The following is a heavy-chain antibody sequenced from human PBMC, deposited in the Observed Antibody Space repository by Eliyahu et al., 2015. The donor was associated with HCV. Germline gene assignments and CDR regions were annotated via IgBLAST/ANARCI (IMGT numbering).Heavy chain of an antibody. Sequence: QLQLQESGPGLVKPSETLSLTCTVSGGSISSSSYYWGWIRQPPGKGLEWIGSIYYSGSTSYNPSLKSRVTISVDTSKNQFSLKLSSVTAADTAVYYCATNRASYGAYFDYWGQGTLVTVSS. CDR3: ATNRASYGAYFDY. D-gene: IGHD1-26*01. CDR2: IYYSGST. CDR1: GGSISSSSYY. J-gene: IGHJ4*02. V-gene: IGHV4-39*01.